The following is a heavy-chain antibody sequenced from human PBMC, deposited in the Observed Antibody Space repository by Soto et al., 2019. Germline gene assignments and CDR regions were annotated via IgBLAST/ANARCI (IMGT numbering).Heavy chain of an antibody. J-gene: IGHJ6*02. CDR2: MYYSGRT. V-gene: IGHV4-39*01. CDR3: ARHGNTVTTGYYYGMDV. Sequence: PSETLSLTCTVSGASISSSNYYWGWIRQPPGRGLEWIGTMYYSGRTYYNPSLKSRVTTSVDTSKNQFSLKLSAVTATDTAVYYXARHGNTVTTGYYYGMDVWGQGTTVTVS. CDR1: GASISSSNYY. D-gene: IGHD4-17*01.